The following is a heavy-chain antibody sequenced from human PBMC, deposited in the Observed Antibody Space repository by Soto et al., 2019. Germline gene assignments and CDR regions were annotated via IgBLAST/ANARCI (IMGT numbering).Heavy chain of an antibody. D-gene: IGHD6-13*01. V-gene: IGHV3-23*01. CDR3: AKDQGSSWYEIDY. CDR1: VFTFSTYA. Sequence: GGSLRLSCTASVFTFSTYAIHWVRQAPGKGLEWVSTISGSGGSTYYADSVKGRFTISRDNSKNTLYLQMNSLRAEDTAVYYCAKDQGSSWYEIDYWGQGTLVTV. CDR2: ISGSGGST. J-gene: IGHJ4*02.